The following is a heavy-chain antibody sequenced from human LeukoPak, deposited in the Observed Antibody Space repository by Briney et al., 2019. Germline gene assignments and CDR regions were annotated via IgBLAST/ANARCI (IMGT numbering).Heavy chain of an antibody. Sequence: PGGSLRLSCAASGFTFSSYAMSWVRQAPGKGLEWVSAISGSGGSTYYADSVKGRFTISRDNSKNTLYLQMNSLRAEDTAVYYCAKRDHIAAAGAGDWSPYYFDYWGQGSLVTVSS. J-gene: IGHJ4*02. CDR1: GFTFSSYA. CDR2: ISGSGGST. V-gene: IGHV3-23*01. CDR3: AKRDHIAAAGAGDWSPYYFDY. D-gene: IGHD6-13*01.